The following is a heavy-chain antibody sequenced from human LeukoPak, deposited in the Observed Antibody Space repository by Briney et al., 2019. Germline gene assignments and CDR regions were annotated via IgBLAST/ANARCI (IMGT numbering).Heavy chain of an antibody. CDR2: IRYDGSNK. J-gene: IGHJ4*02. CDR3: ARDKGGAAAGTADY. V-gene: IGHV3-30*02. D-gene: IGHD6-13*01. CDR1: GFTFSSYA. Sequence: PGGSLRLSCAAAGFTFSSYARHWVRQAPGKGLEWVAFIRYDGSNKYYADSVKGRFTISRDNSKNTLYLQMNSLRAEDTAVYYCARDKGGAAAGTADYWGQGTLVTVSS.